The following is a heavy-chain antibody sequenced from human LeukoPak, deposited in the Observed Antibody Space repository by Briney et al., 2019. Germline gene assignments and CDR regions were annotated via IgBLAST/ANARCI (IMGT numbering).Heavy chain of an antibody. CDR2: IYYIGST. Sequence: SETLSLTCTVSGGSISSYYWSWVRRPPGKGLEWIGCIYYIGSTNYNPSLKSRVTISLDTSKNQFSLKLSSVTAADTAMYYCARHGGAYSFDYWGQGTLVTVSS. CDR3: ARHGGAYSFDY. V-gene: IGHV4-59*08. CDR1: GGSISSYY. D-gene: IGHD4-11*01. J-gene: IGHJ4*02.